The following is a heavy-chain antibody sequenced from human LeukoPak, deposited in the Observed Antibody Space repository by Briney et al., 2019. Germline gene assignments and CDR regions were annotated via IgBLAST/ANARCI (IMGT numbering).Heavy chain of an antibody. CDR2: MKEDGGEI. CDR3: ARDRGYSTFDY. Sequence: GGSLRLSCEASAFTFSSYWMSWVRQAPGKGLEWVANMKEDGGEINYVDSVKGRFTISRDNAKISLFLQMNSLRVEDTAVYYCARDRGYSTFDYWGQGTLVTVSS. CDR1: AFTFSSYW. D-gene: IGHD4-23*01. V-gene: IGHV3-7*01. J-gene: IGHJ4*02.